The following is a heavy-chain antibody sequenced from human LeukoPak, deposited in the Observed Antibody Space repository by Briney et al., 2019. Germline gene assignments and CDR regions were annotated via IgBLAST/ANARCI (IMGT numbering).Heavy chain of an antibody. J-gene: IGHJ6*01. CDR2: ISAYNGNT. V-gene: IGHV1-18*01. D-gene: IGHD6-19*01. CDR1: GYTFTTYG. CDR3: ARLRKALAVAGSSGYYYGMDV. Sequence: ASVKVSCKASGYTFTTYGISWVRQAPGQGLEWMGWISAYNGNTNYAQKLQGRVTMTTDTSTSTAFMELRSLRSDDTAVYYCARLRKALAVAGSSGYYYGMDVWGQGTTVTVSS.